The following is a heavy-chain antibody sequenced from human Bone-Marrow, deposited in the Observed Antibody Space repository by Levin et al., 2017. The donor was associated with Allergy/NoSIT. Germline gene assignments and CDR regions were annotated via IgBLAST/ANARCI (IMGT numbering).Heavy chain of an antibody. J-gene: IGHJ4*02. CDR3: TRYAMATPPLGACDY. D-gene: IGHD5-24*01. Sequence: GESLKISCTASGFTFGDYAMSWFRQAPGKGLEWVGFIRSKAYGGTTEYAASVKGRFTIPRDDSKSIDYMQMNSLKTEDTAVYYWTRYAMATPPLGACDYWGQGTLVTVSS. CDR2: IRSKAYGGTT. CDR1: GFTFGDYA. V-gene: IGHV3-49*03.